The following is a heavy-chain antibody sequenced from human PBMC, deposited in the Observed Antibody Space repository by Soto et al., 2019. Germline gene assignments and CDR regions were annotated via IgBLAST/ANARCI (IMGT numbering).Heavy chain of an antibody. J-gene: IGHJ4*02. D-gene: IGHD3-10*01. V-gene: IGHV3-23*01. Sequence: LRLSWAASGFTFSSYAMVWVRQAPGKWLDGVSAIIGRGGSTYYADSVKGRFTISRDNSRNTLYLQMNSLRAEDTAVYYCAKERGGAVAQVPVGYWGQGNLVPASS. CDR3: AKERGGAVAQVPVGY. CDR1: GFTFSSYA. CDR2: IIGRGGST.